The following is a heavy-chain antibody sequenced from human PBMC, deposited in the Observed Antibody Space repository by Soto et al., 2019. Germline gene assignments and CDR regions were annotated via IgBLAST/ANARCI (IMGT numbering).Heavy chain of an antibody. D-gene: IGHD3-16*02. Sequence: QVQLVESGGGVVQPGRSPRLSCAASGFTFSSYGMHWVRQAPGKGLEWVAVIWYDGSNKYYADSVKGRFTISRDNSKNTLYLQMNSLRAEDTAVYYCARGYNDYVWGSYRSPVDYWGQGTLVTVSS. V-gene: IGHV3-33*01. J-gene: IGHJ4*02. CDR3: ARGYNDYVWGSYRSPVDY. CDR2: IWYDGSNK. CDR1: GFTFSSYG.